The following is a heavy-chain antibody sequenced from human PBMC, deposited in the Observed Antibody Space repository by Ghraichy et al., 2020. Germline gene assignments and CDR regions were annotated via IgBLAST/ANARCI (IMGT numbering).Heavy chain of an antibody. J-gene: IGHJ4*02. CDR3: AKTVDSGWFYDY. Sequence: GGSLRLSCAASGFTFSGYAMSWVRQAPGKGLEWVSTITWNSTSTRYADSVKGRSTISRDNYKNAVYLQVTSLRGDDTAVYFCAKTVDSGWFYDYWGQGTLGTVSS. V-gene: IGHV3-23*01. CDR1: GFTFSGYA. D-gene: IGHD6-19*01. CDR2: ITWNSTST.